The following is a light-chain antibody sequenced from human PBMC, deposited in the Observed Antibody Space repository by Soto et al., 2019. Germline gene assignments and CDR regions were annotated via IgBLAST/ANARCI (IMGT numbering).Light chain of an antibody. CDR2: EGT. CDR3: CSYASSSWV. J-gene: IGLJ3*02. CDR1: SSDVGSYNL. V-gene: IGLV2-23*01. Sequence: QSALTQPASVSGSPGQSITISCTATSSDVGSYNLVSWYQQHPGKGPKLMIYEGTKRPSGVSNRFSGSKSGNTASLTISGLQAEDEADYYCCSYASSSWVFGGGTKLTVL.